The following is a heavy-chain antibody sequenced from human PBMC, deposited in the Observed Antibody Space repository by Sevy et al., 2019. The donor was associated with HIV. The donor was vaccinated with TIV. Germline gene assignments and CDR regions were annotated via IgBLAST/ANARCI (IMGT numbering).Heavy chain of an antibody. Sequence: ASVKVSCKASGYTFSTYGLSWVRQASGQGLEWMGWISAYNGDTKYPQKFQDRVTMTTDTTTSTGYMELSRLRSDDTAIYYCERDSVWFGNLLFGSYKDTWFDPWGQGTLVTVSS. CDR2: ISAYNGDT. J-gene: IGHJ5*02. CDR3: ERDSVWFGNLLFGSYKDTWFDP. V-gene: IGHV1-18*04. CDR1: GYTFSTYG. D-gene: IGHD3-10*01.